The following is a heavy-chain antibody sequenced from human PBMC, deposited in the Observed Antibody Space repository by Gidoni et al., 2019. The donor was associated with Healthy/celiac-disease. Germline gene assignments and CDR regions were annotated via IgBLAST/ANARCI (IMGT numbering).Heavy chain of an antibody. J-gene: IGHJ3*02. V-gene: IGHV3-23*01. CDR3: AKDLYYYDSSGYYYVGDAFDI. Sequence: EVQLLESGGGLVQPGGSMRLSCAASGFTFSSYAMSWVRKAPGKGLELVSAISGSGGSTYYADSVKGRFTISRDNSKNTLYLKMNSLRAEDTAVYYCAKDLYYYDSSGYYYVGDAFDIWGQGTMVTVSS. CDR2: ISGSGGST. D-gene: IGHD3-22*01. CDR1: GFTFSSYA.